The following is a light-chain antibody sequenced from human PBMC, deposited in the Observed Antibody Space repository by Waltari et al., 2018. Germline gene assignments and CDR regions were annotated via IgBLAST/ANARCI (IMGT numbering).Light chain of an antibody. CDR3: QQCYSTPYT. V-gene: IGKV4-1*01. J-gene: IGKJ2*01. CDR1: QNLLYNSDNKNS. Sequence: DIVITQSPDSLAVSLGERVTLNCRPSQNLLYNSDNKNSLAWFQQKPGQPPNLLIYWASTRESGVPDRFSGSGSGTEFTLTISSLQAADVAVYYCQQCYSTPYTFGQGTKVEIK. CDR2: WAS.